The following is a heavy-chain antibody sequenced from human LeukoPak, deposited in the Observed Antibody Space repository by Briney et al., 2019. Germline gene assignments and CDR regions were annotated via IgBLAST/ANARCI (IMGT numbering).Heavy chain of an antibody. V-gene: IGHV4-59*08. CDR1: GASINSYY. J-gene: IGHJ4*02. D-gene: IGHD3-22*01. Sequence: SETLSLTCTVSGASINSYYWSWIRQPPGKGLEWIGYIYSSGSTNYNPSLKSRVTISVDTSKNQFSLKLSSVTAADTAVYYCASALYYYDSSGYLFDYWGQGTLVTVSS. CDR2: IYSSGST. CDR3: ASALYYYDSSGYLFDY.